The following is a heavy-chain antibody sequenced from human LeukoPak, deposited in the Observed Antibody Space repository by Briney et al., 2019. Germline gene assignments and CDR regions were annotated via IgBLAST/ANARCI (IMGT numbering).Heavy chain of an antibody. D-gene: IGHD2-15*01. CDR2: IYYSGST. Sequence: SETLSLTCTVSGGSISSYYWSWIRQPPGKGLEWIGYIYYSGSTNYNPSLKSRVTISVDTSKNQFSLKLSSVTAADTAVYYCARGLGRRSDYWGQGTLVTVSS. J-gene: IGHJ4*02. CDR3: ARGLGRRSDY. CDR1: GGSISSYY. V-gene: IGHV4-59*01.